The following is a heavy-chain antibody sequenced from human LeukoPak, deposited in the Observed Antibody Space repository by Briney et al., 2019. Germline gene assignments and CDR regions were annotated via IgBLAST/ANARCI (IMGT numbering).Heavy chain of an antibody. CDR3: ARGRYSGYDWVY. CDR2: TYYRSKWYN. J-gene: IGHJ4*02. Sequence: PSQTLSLTCAISGDSFFSNSSWNWIRQSPSRGLEWLGRTYYRSKWYNDYGVSVKSRININPDTSKNHFSLQLSSVTAADTAVYYCARGRYSGYDWVYWGQGTLVTVSS. D-gene: IGHD5-12*01. V-gene: IGHV6-1*01. CDR1: GDSFFSNSS.